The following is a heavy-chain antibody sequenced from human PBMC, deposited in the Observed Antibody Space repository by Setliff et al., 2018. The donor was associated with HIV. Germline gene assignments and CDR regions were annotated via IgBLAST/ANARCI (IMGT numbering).Heavy chain of an antibody. V-gene: IGHV1-18*01. J-gene: IGHJ6*03. CDR3: ARVNYDYVWGSYRATLYYYYYYMDV. D-gene: IGHD3-16*02. CDR1: GYSFARYG. CDR2: ISGFNGNT. Sequence: ASVKVSCKASGYSFARYGLSWVRQAPGQGLEWMGWISGFNGNTKYAQSFQDRVAMTTETATSTAYMELSSLRSEDTAVYYCARVNYDYVWGSYRATLYYYYYYMDVWGKGTTVTVS.